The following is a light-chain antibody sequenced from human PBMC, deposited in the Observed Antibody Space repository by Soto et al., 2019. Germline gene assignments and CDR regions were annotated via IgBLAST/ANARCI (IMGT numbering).Light chain of an antibody. CDR3: QQYDNDSWT. Sequence: DIQMTQSPSTLSASVGDRVIITCRASQSISSWLAWYQQKPGKAPNLLIYKASTLKSGVPSRFSGSGSGTEFNLTISRPQPDDFATYYCQQYDNDSWTFGQGTKVEIK. CDR1: QSISSW. CDR2: KAS. V-gene: IGKV1-5*03. J-gene: IGKJ1*01.